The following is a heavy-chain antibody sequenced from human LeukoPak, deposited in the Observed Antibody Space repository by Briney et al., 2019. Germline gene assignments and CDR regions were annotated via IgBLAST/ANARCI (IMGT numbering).Heavy chain of an antibody. J-gene: IGHJ4*02. CDR1: GYTFTGYY. Sequence: ASVKVSCKASGYTFTGYYMHWVRQAPGQGLEWMGWINPNSGGTNYAQKFQGRVTMTRDTSISTAYMELSRLRSDDTAVCYCARDKLRGYSGYVLDYWGQGTLVTVSS. D-gene: IGHD5-12*01. CDR3: ARDKLRGYSGYVLDY. CDR2: INPNSGGT. V-gene: IGHV1-2*02.